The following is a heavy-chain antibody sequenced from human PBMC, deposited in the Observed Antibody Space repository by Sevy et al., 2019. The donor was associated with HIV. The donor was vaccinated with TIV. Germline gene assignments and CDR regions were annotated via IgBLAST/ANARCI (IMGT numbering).Heavy chain of an antibody. J-gene: IGHJ3*02. D-gene: IGHD2-15*01. V-gene: IGHV3-20*04. Sequence: GGSLRLSCAASGFTFDDYGMSWVRQAPGKGLEWVSGINWNGGRTGYADSVKGRFTISRDNAKNSLYLQMNSLRAEDTALYYCARVLYCSGGSCYGAFDIWGQGTMVTVSS. CDR1: GFTFDDYG. CDR3: ARVLYCSGGSCYGAFDI. CDR2: INWNGGRT.